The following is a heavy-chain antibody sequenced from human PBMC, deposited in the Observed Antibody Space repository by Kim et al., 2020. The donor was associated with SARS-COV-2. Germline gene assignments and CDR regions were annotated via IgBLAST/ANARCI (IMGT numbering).Heavy chain of an antibody. CDR3: ARDRRERWLQFAYFDY. CDR1: GGTFSSYA. Sequence: SVKVSCKASGGTFSSYAISWVRQAPGQGLEWMGGIIPIFGTANYAQKFQGRVTITADESTSTAYMELSSLRSEDTAVYYCARDRRERWLQFAYFDYWGQGTLVTVSS. D-gene: IGHD5-12*01. V-gene: IGHV1-69*13. CDR2: IIPIFGTA. J-gene: IGHJ4*02.